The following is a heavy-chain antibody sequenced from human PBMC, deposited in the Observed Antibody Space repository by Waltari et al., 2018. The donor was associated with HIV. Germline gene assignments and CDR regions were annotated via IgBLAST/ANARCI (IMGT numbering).Heavy chain of an antibody. Sequence: QVQLVESGGGVVQPGRSLRRSCAASGFTFSSYGMPWVRQAPGKGLEWVAVIWYDGSNKYYADSVKGRFSISRDNSKNTLYLQMNSLRAEDTAVYFCARRGVLTYYYTMDVWGQGTTVTVSS. CDR1: GFTFSSYG. CDR2: IWYDGSNK. CDR3: ARRGVLTYYYTMDV. D-gene: IGHD3-10*01. J-gene: IGHJ6*02. V-gene: IGHV3-33*01.